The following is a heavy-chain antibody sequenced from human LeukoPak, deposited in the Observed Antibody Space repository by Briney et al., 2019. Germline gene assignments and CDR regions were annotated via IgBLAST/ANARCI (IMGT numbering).Heavy chain of an antibody. V-gene: IGHV4-39*01. Sequence: SETLSLTCTVSGGSISSSSYYWGWIRQPPGKGLDWIGSIYYSGSTYYNPSLRSRVTISVDTSKNQFSLKLSSVTAADTAVYCCARVTQVAAFDYWGQGTLVTVSS. CDR3: ARVTQVAAFDY. J-gene: IGHJ4*02. D-gene: IGHD2-15*01. CDR1: GGSISSSSYY. CDR2: IYYSGST.